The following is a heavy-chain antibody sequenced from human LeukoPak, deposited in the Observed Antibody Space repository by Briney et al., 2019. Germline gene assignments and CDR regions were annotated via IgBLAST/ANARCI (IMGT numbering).Heavy chain of an antibody. CDR2: INHSGST. CDR1: GGSFSGYY. CDR3: ARGLRGYSYGYGFDP. V-gene: IGHV4-34*01. D-gene: IGHD5-18*01. Sequence: PSETLSLTCAVYGGSFSGYYWSWIRQPPGRGLEWIGEINHSGSTNYNPSLKSRVTISVDTSKNQFSLKLSSVTAADTAVYYCARGLRGYSYGYGFDPWGQGTLVTVSS. J-gene: IGHJ5*02.